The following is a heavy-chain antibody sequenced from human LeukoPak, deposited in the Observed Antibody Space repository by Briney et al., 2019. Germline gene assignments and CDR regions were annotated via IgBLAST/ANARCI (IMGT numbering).Heavy chain of an antibody. V-gene: IGHV1-18*01. Sequence: ASVKVSCKASGYTFTSYGISWVRQAPGQGLEWMGWISAYNGNTNYAQKLQGRVTMTTDTSTSTAYMELRSLRSDDTAVYYCARDYYGSGSGNYWFDPWGQGTLVTVSS. D-gene: IGHD3-10*01. CDR1: GYTFTSYG. J-gene: IGHJ5*02. CDR3: ARDYYGSGSGNYWFDP. CDR2: ISAYNGNT.